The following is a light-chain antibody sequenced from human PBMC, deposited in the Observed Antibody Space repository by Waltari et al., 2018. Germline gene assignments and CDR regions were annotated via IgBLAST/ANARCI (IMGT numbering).Light chain of an antibody. Sequence: EIVLTQSPATLSLSPGERATLSCRASQSVSSDLVWYQQKPGQAPRLLSYDASERATGTPARFSGSGSGTDFTLTISSLEPEDFAVYYCQQRGNWPSGYTFGQGTKLEIK. CDR1: QSVSSD. CDR3: QQRGNWPSGYT. J-gene: IGKJ2*01. CDR2: DAS. V-gene: IGKV3-11*01.